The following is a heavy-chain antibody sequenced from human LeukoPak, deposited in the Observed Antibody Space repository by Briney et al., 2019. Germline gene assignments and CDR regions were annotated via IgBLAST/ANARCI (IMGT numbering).Heavy chain of an antibody. D-gene: IGHD4-23*01. Sequence: GGSLRLPCAASRFTFHDYAMHWVRQAPGKGLEWVSLISGDGYTTYYAGSVRGRFTISRDNSKNSLYLQMNSLRTEDTALYYCAKDANRWSDAFDIWGQGTMVTVSS. CDR2: ISGDGYTT. CDR1: RFTFHDYA. CDR3: AKDANRWSDAFDI. J-gene: IGHJ3*02. V-gene: IGHV3-43*02.